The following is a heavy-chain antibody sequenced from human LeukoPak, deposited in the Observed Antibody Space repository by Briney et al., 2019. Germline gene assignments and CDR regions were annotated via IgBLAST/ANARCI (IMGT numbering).Heavy chain of an antibody. CDR2: ITYRGSP. V-gene: IGHV4-34*01. J-gene: IGHJ4*02. CDR1: DGSLDIYY. CDR3: ATYGGDWKFDS. Sequence: SETLSLTCGASDGSLDIYYWMFVRQPPGKGLQWIGEITYRGSPYYHPSLKSRVTISLDASQRHVSLTLNSVTAADTAVYYCATYGGDWKFDSWGQGTLVTVSS. D-gene: IGHD2-21*01.